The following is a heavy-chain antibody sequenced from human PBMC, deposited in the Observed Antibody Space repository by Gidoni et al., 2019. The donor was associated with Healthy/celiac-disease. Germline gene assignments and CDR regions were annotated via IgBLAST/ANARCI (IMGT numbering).Heavy chain of an antibody. J-gene: IGHJ4*02. CDR1: GRSFSGYY. D-gene: IGHD4-17*01. CDR3: ARVPNGDPYYFDY. V-gene: IGHV4-34*01. Sequence: QVQLQLWGAGLLKPSETLSLTCALYGRSFSGYYWSWIRQPPRKGLEWIGELNHSGSTNYNPSLKSRVTISVDTSKNQFSLKLSSVTAADTAVYYCARVPNGDPYYFDYWGQGTLVTVSS. CDR2: LNHSGST.